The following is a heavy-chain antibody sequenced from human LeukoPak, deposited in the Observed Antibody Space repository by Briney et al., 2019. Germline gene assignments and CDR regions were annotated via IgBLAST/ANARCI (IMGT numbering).Heavy chain of an antibody. J-gene: IGHJ4*02. D-gene: IGHD6-19*01. V-gene: IGHV3-21*04. Sequence: GGSLRLSCVASGFSFSSYSMNWVRQAPGKGLEWVSTISSGTGSYIYYTDSVRGRFTISRDNAKNSLYLQMNSLRAEDTAVYYCAKGAAVAGKPFDYWGQGTLVTVSS. CDR3: AKGAAVAGKPFDY. CDR1: GFSFSSYS. CDR2: ISSGTGSYI.